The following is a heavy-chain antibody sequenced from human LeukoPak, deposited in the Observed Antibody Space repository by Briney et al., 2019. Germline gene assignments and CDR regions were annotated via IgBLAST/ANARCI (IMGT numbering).Heavy chain of an antibody. Sequence: SKTLSLTCTVSGGSISSSSYYWGWICQPPGKGLEWIGSIYYSGSTYYNPSLKSRVTISVDTSKNQFSLKLSSVTAADTAVYYCASLIAAAGNFDYWGQGTLVTVSS. V-gene: IGHV4-39*07. CDR1: GGSISSSSYY. D-gene: IGHD6-13*01. CDR3: ASLIAAAGNFDY. CDR2: IYYSGST. J-gene: IGHJ4*02.